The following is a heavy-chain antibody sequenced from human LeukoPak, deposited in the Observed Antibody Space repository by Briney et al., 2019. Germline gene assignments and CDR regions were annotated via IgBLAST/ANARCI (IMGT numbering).Heavy chain of an antibody. Sequence: SETLSLTCAVYGGSFSGYYWSWIRQPPGKGLEWIGEINHSGSTNYNPSLKSRVTVSVDTSKNQFSLKLSSVTAADTAVYYCARGPPGYYDSSGYPPIRYWGQGTLVTVSS. J-gene: IGHJ4*02. CDR3: ARGPPGYYDSSGYPPIRY. CDR1: GGSFSGYY. CDR2: INHSGST. V-gene: IGHV4-34*01. D-gene: IGHD3-22*01.